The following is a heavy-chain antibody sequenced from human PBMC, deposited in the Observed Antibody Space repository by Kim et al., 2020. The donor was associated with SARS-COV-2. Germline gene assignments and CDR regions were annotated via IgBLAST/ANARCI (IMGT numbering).Heavy chain of an antibody. Sequence: SETLSLTCTVSGGSISSSSYYWGWIRQPPGKGLEWIGSIYYSGSTYYNPSLKSRVTISVDTSKNQFSLKLSSVTAADTAVYYCAITSLWFGETHDYWGQGTLVTVSS. J-gene: IGHJ4*02. D-gene: IGHD3-10*01. CDR1: GGSISSSSYY. CDR3: AITSLWFGETHDY. CDR2: IYYSGST. V-gene: IGHV4-39*07.